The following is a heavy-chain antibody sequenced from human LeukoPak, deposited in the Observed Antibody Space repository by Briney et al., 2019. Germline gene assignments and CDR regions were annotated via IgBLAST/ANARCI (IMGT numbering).Heavy chain of an antibody. CDR3: AKDLPKSRGVVVPAAMRGFDY. V-gene: IGHV3-66*01. D-gene: IGHD2-2*01. CDR2: IYSGGNT. J-gene: IGHJ4*02. Sequence: PGGSLRLSCAASGFTVSRNYMSWVRQAPGKGLEWVSVIYSGGNTYYADSVKGRFTISRDNSKNTLYLQMNSLRAEDTAVYYCAKDLPKSRGVVVPAAMRGFDYWGQGTLVAVSS. CDR1: GFTVSRNY.